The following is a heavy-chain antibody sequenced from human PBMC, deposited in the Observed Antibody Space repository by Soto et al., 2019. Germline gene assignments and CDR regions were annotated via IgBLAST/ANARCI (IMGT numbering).Heavy chain of an antibody. CDR2: IIPIFGTA. CDR1: GGTFSSYA. J-gene: IGHJ3*02. D-gene: IGHD3-22*01. CDR3: ARDGYYYDSSGYHHDAFDI. Sequence: GASVKVSCKASGGTFSSYAISWVRQAPGQGLEWMGGIIPIFGTANYAQKFQGRVTITADESTSTAYMELSSLRSEDTAVYYCARDGYYYDSSGYHHDAFDIWGQGTMVTVSS. V-gene: IGHV1-69*13.